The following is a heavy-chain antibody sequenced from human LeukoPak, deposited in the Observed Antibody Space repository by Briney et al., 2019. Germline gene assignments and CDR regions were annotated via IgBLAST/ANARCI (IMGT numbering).Heavy chain of an antibody. CDR1: GYSLTYYY. Sequence: ASVKVSCKASGYSLTYYYIHWVRQAPGQGLEWMGTINPSGGSTTYAQKFQGRVIMTGDTSTGTVYMELSGVTSEDTAVYYCAREVHDFWSADSSRYMDVWGKGTTVTVAS. CDR2: INPSGGST. D-gene: IGHD3-3*01. J-gene: IGHJ6*03. V-gene: IGHV1-46*01. CDR3: AREVHDFWSADSSRYMDV.